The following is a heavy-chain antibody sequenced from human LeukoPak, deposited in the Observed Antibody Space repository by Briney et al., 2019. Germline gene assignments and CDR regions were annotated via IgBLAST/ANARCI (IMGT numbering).Heavy chain of an antibody. CDR3: AKAGEGRYFDWLLLDY. CDR2: IEQDGSEK. Sequence: GGSLRLSCAASGFTFSSYWMSWVRQARGKGLEWVANIEQDGSEKYYVDSVKGRFTISRDNAKNSLYLQMNSLRAEDTAVYYCAKAGEGRYFDWLLLDYWGQGTLVTVSS. V-gene: IGHV3-7*01. J-gene: IGHJ4*02. D-gene: IGHD3-9*01. CDR1: GFTFSSYW.